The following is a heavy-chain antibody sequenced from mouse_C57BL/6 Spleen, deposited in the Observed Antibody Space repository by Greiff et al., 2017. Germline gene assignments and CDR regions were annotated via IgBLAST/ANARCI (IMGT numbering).Heavy chain of an antibody. CDR3: ARHDYYGSSYFDY. V-gene: IGHV5-17*01. CDR1: GFTFSDYG. CDR2: ISSGSSTI. J-gene: IGHJ2*01. D-gene: IGHD1-1*01. Sequence: VQLVESGGGLVKPGGSLKLSCAASGFTFSDYGMHWVRQAPEKGLEWVAYISSGSSTIYYADTVKGRFTISRDNAKNTLFLQMTSLRSEDTAMYYCARHDYYGSSYFDYWGQGTTLTVSS.